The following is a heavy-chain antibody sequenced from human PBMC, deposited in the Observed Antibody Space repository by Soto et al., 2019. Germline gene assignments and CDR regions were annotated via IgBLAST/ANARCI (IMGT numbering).Heavy chain of an antibody. Sequence: GSLRLSCAASGFTVSSNYMSWVRQAPGKGLEWVSVIYSGGSTYYADSVKGRFTISRDNSKNTLYLQMNSLRAEGTAVYYCAYSSGWDYFDYWGQGTLVTVSS. V-gene: IGHV3-53*01. CDR1: GFTVSSNY. CDR2: IYSGGST. CDR3: AYSSGWDYFDY. J-gene: IGHJ4*02. D-gene: IGHD6-19*01.